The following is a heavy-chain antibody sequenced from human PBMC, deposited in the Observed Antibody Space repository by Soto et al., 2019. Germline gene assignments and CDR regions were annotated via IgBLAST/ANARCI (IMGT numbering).Heavy chain of an antibody. CDR2: FDPEDGET. J-gene: IGHJ5*02. CDR3: ATLIEVQRQPSNWFDP. D-gene: IGHD2-2*01. V-gene: IGHV1-24*01. CDR1: GYTLTELS. Sequence: ASVKVSCKVSGYTLTELSMHWVRQAPGKGLEWMGGFDPEDGETIYEQKFQGRVTMTEDTYTDTAYMELSSLRSEDTAVYYCATLIEVQRQPSNWFDPWGQGTMVTVSS.